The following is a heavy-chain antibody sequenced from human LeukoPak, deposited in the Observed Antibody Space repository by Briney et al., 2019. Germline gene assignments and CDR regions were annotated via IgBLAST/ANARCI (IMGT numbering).Heavy chain of an antibody. J-gene: IGHJ4*02. CDR3: ARVRDYDYVWGSYRDYFDY. Sequence: GGSLRLSCAASGFIFSTYSMSWVRQAPGKGLEWVSSISSTSTYIYYADSMKGRFTISRDNAKNSLFLQMNSLRAEDTAVYYCARVRDYDYVWGSYRDYFDYWGQGTLVTVSS. CDR1: GFIFSTYS. CDR2: ISSTSTYI. V-gene: IGHV3-21*01. D-gene: IGHD3-16*02.